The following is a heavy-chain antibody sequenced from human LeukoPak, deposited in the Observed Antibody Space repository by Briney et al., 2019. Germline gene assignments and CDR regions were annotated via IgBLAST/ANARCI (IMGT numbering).Heavy chain of an antibody. J-gene: IGHJ5*02. D-gene: IGHD6-13*01. Sequence: GESLKISCKGSGYSFTSYWISWVRQMPGKGLEWMGRIDPSDSYTNYSPSFQGHVTISADKSISTAYLQWSSLKAPDTAMYYCARQDIAAANGFDPWGQGTLVTVSS. CDR3: ARQDIAAANGFDP. CDR1: GYSFTSYW. V-gene: IGHV5-10-1*01. CDR2: IDPSDSYT.